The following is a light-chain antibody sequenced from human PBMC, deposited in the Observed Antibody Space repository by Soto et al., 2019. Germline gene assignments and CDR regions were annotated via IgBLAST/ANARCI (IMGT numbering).Light chain of an antibody. Sequence: EIVMTQSPPTLSVSPGERATLSCRASQSVTSNLAWYQQKPGRAPRLLIYGASTRATGIPARFSGSGSGTEFTLTISNLQSEDFALYYCQQRSNWPITFGQGTRLEIK. CDR2: GAS. V-gene: IGKV3-15*01. J-gene: IGKJ5*01. CDR1: QSVTSN. CDR3: QQRSNWPIT.